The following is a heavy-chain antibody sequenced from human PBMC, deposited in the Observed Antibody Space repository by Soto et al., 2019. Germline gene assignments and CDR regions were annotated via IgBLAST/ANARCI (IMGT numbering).Heavy chain of an antibody. J-gene: IGHJ4*02. V-gene: IGHV5-51*01. D-gene: IGHD3-16*01. Sequence: GESLKISCEASGYSFTHYCVAWVRQMPGKGLEWMGIIFPDDSDTRYSPSFQGQVTISADKSINTAFLQWNSLKASDTAMYYCARLLRLVDYWGQGTLVTVSS. CDR3: ARLLRLVDY. CDR2: IFPDDSDT. CDR1: GYSFTHYC.